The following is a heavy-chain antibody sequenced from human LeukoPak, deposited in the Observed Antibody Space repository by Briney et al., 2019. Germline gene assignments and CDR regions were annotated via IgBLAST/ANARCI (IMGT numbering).Heavy chain of an antibody. CDR1: GFTFSSYS. J-gene: IGHJ3*02. V-gene: IGHV3-21*01. CDR2: ISSSSSYI. D-gene: IGHD1-26*01. CDR3: ARAPGYSGSYGAFDI. Sequence: KPGGSLRLSCAASGFTFSSYSMNWVRQAPGKGLEWVSSISSSSSYIYYADSVKGRFTISRDNAKNSLYLQMNSLRAEDTAVYYCARAPGYSGSYGAFDIWGQGTMVTVSS.